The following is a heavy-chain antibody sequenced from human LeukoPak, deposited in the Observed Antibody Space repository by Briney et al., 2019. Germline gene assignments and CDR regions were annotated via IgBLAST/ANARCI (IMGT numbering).Heavy chain of an antibody. Sequence: GGSLRLSCAASGFTFSSYWMHWVRQAPGKGLVWVPRINSDGSSTSYADSVKGRFTISRDNAKNTLYLQMNSLRAEDTAVYYCCEGYYYYDMDVWGQGTTVTVSS. J-gene: IGHJ6*02. V-gene: IGHV3-74*01. CDR3: CEGYYYYDMDV. CDR2: INSDGSST. CDR1: GFTFSSYW.